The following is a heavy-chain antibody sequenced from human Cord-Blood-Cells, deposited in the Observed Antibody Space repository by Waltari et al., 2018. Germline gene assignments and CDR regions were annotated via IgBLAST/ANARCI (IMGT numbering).Heavy chain of an antibody. CDR2: IIPILGIA. Sequence: QVQLVQSGAEVKKPGSSVKVSCKASGGTFSSYTISWVRQAPGQGLEWMGRIIPILGIANYAQKFQGRVTITADKSTSTAYMELSSLRSEDTAVYYCARDYYDSSGYSNYYYGMDVWDQGP. D-gene: IGHD3-22*01. CDR1: GGTFSSYT. V-gene: IGHV1-69*08. CDR3: ARDYYDSSGYSNYYYGMDV. J-gene: IGHJ6*02.